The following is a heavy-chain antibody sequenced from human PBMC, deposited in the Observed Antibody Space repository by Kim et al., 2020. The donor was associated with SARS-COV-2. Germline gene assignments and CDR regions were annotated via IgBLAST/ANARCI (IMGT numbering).Heavy chain of an antibody. Sequence: GGSLRLSCAASGFTFSSYGMHWVRQAPGKGLEWVAVIWYDGSNKYYADSVKGRFTISRDNSKNTLYLQMNSLRAEDTAVYYCARDCAYSRSLGFDPWGQGTLVTVSS. CDR3: ARDCAYSRSLGFDP. V-gene: IGHV3-33*01. D-gene: IGHD6-13*01. CDR2: IWYDGSNK. J-gene: IGHJ5*02. CDR1: GFTFSSYG.